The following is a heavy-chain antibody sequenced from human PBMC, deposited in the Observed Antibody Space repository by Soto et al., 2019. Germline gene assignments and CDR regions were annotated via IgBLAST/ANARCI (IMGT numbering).Heavy chain of an antibody. CDR3: ARDPSYKMYSSSSYFDY. Sequence: ASVKVSCKASGYTFTSYGISWVRQAPGQGLEWMGWISAYNGNTNYAQKLQGRVTMTTDTSTSTAYMELRSLRSDDTAVYYCARDPSYKMYSSSSYFDYWCQGTLVTVSS. CDR2: ISAYNGNT. J-gene: IGHJ4*02. D-gene: IGHD6-6*01. CDR1: GYTFTSYG. V-gene: IGHV1-18*01.